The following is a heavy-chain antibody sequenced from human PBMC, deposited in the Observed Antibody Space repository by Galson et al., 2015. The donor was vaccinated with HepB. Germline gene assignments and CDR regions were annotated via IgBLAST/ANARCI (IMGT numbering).Heavy chain of an antibody. J-gene: IGHJ1*01. CDR3: ASLAVSAVAGTDDFQH. D-gene: IGHD6-19*01. Sequence: SVKVSCKASGYTFTGYYMHWVRQAPGQGLEWMGWINPNSGGTNYAQKFQGRVTMTRDTSISTAYMELSRLRSDDTAVYYCASLAVSAVAGTDDFQHWGQGTLVTVSS. CDR2: INPNSGGT. CDR1: GYTFTGYY. V-gene: IGHV1-2*02.